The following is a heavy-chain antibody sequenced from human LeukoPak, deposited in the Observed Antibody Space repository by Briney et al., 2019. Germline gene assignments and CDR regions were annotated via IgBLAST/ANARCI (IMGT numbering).Heavy chain of an antibody. Sequence: PGGSLRLSCAASGFTFTSYSMNWVRQAPGKGLEWVSGISGGGGNTYYADSVKGRFTISRDNSKNTLCLQMNSLRAEDTAVYYCAKDRGSYYYYYGMDVWGQGTTVTVSS. V-gene: IGHV3-23*01. CDR3: AKDRGSYYYYYGMDV. CDR1: GFTFTSYS. CDR2: ISGGGGNT. J-gene: IGHJ6*02.